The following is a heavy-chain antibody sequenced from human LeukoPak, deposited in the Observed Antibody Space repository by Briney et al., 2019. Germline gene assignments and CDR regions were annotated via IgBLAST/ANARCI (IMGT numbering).Heavy chain of an antibody. CDR2: ISSSSSTI. J-gene: IGHJ3*02. Sequence: GGSLRLSCAASGFTFSSYSMNWVRQAPGKGLEWVSYISSSSSTIYYADSVKGRFTISRDNAKNSLYLQMNSLRAEDTAVYYCARVHDYVWGSPGAFDIWGQGTMVTVSS. D-gene: IGHD3-16*01. V-gene: IGHV3-48*04. CDR3: ARVHDYVWGSPGAFDI. CDR1: GFTFSSYS.